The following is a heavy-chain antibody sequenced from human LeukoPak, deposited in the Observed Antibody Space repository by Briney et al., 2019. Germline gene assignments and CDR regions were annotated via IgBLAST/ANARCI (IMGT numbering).Heavy chain of an antibody. J-gene: IGHJ4*02. CDR3: ASQYSSSLWYFGY. V-gene: IGHV1-69*06. D-gene: IGHD6-13*01. CDR1: GGTFSSYA. Sequence: GASVKVSCKASGGTFSSYAISWVRQAPGQGLEWMGGIIPIFGTANYAQKFQGRVTITADKSTSTAYMELSSLRSEDTAVYYCASQYSSSLWYFGYWGQGTLVTVSS. CDR2: IIPIFGTA.